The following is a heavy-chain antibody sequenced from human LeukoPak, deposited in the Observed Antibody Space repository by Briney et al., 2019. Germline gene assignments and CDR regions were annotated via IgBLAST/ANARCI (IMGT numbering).Heavy chain of an antibody. J-gene: IGHJ4*02. CDR1: GFTFSSYG. Sequence: PGGSLRLSCAASGFTFSSYGMHWVRQAPGKGLEWVAVIWYDGSNKYYADSVKGRFTISRDNSKNTLYLQMNSLRAEDTAVYYCAKDRELTYYYDSSGYAFDYWGQGTLVTLSS. CDR3: AKDRELTYYYDSSGYAFDY. CDR2: IWYDGSNK. V-gene: IGHV3-33*06. D-gene: IGHD3-22*01.